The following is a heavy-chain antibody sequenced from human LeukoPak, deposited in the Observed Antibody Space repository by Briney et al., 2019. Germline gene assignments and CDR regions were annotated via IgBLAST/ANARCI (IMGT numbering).Heavy chain of an antibody. Sequence: SETLSLTCTVSGYSIRSGFYWGWIRQPPGKGLEWIGNIYHSGITYYTPSLKSRVTISVDTSKNQFYLNLSSVTAADTAVYYCARAVGAFDWLPLFDFWGQGALVTVSS. CDR1: GYSIRSGFY. CDR3: ARAVGAFDWLPLFDF. D-gene: IGHD3-9*01. J-gene: IGHJ4*02. V-gene: IGHV4-38-2*02. CDR2: IYHSGIT.